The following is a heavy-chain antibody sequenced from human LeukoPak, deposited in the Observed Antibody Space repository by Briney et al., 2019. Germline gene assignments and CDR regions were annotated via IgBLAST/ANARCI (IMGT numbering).Heavy chain of an antibody. D-gene: IGHD6-19*01. CDR2: VNQDGSQK. J-gene: IGHJ4*01. CDR1: GFTFKKYW. CDR3: VRDVSSGWAFDY. V-gene: IGHV3-7*01. Sequence: GGSLTLSCSASGFTFKKYWTSWIRQLPGQGLEWVANVNQDGSQKYCVDSVKGRFTNSRDNARNLLYLQMNSLRDEDTAVYYCVRDVSSGWAFDYWGHGTLVTVSS.